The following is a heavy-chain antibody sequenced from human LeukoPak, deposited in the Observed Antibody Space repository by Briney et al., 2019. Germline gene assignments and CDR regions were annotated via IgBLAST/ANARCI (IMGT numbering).Heavy chain of an antibody. CDR2: IRPDASDT. D-gene: IGHD1-26*01. J-gene: IGHJ4*02. CDR3: TSISLGANEDY. Sequence: PGGSLRLSCAASGFTFRNNWMNWIRQASGKGLEWVANIRPDASDTGYVDSVKGRFTISRDNAKNSVYPQMNSLRVDDTAVYYCTSISLGANEDYWGQGTRVTVSS. V-gene: IGHV3-7*03. CDR1: GFTFRNNW.